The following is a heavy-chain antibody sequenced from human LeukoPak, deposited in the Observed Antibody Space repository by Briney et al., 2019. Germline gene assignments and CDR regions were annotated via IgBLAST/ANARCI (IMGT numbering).Heavy chain of an antibody. CDR3: ARGGELRFLEWLLNY. V-gene: IGHV1-8*01. Sequence: ASVKVSCKTSGFTFTTHDMTWVRQATGQGLEWMGWMNPDSGDTGYAQKFQGRVTMTRDTSISTAYMELSRLRSDDTAVYYCARGGELRFLEWLLNYWGQGTLVTVSS. CDR2: MNPDSGDT. J-gene: IGHJ4*02. D-gene: IGHD3-3*01. CDR1: GFTFTTHD.